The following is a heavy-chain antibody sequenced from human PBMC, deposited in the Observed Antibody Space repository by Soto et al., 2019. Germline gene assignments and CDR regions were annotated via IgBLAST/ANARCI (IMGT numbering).Heavy chain of an antibody. Sequence: QVQLVQSGAEVKKPGSSVKVSCKASGGTFSSYTISWVRQAPGQGLEWMGRIIPILGIANYAQKFQGRVTITADKSTSPAYMELSSLRSEDTAVYYCARDFRYCSGGSCYSSNWYFDLWGRGTLVTVSS. J-gene: IGHJ2*01. CDR1: GGTFSSYT. CDR2: IIPILGIA. CDR3: ARDFRYCSGGSCYSSNWYFDL. D-gene: IGHD2-15*01. V-gene: IGHV1-69*08.